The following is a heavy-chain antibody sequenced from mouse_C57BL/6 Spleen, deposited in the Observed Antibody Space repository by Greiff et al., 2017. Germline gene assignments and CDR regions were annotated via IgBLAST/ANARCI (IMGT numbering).Heavy chain of an antibody. V-gene: IGHV1-66*01. J-gene: IGHJ3*01. CDR3: ARTTVVDPWFAY. Sequence: VQLQQSGPELVKPGASVKISCKASGYSFTSYYIHWVKQRPGQGLEWIGWIYPGSGNTKYNEKFKGKATLTAYTSSSTAYMPLSSLTSEDSAVYYCARTTVVDPWFAYWGQGTLVTVSA. CDR1: GYSFTSYY. D-gene: IGHD1-1*01. CDR2: IYPGSGNT.